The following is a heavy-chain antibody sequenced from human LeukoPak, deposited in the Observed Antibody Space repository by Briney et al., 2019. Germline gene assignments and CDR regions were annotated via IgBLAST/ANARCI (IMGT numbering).Heavy chain of an antibody. CDR3: AIGSYCSGGSCYPLFDY. V-gene: IGHV3-53*01. CDR2: IYGDGST. Sequence: GGSLRLSCGASGFTVKNNYMSWVREALGKGLEWVSDIYGDGSTYYTKYVQGRFTISRDSSKKTLYLQMNSLRAEDTAVYYCAIGSYCSGGSCYPLFDYWGRGTLVTVSS. CDR1: GFTVKNNY. J-gene: IGHJ4*02. D-gene: IGHD2-15*01.